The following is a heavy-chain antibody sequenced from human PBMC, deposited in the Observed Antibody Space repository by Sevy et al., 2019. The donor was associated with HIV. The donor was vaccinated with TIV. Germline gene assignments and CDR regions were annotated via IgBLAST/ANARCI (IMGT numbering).Heavy chain of an antibody. V-gene: IGHV1-2*02. J-gene: IGHJ5*02. CDR1: GYTFTGYY. Sequence: ASVKVSCKASGYTFTGYYMHWVRQAPGQGLEWMGWINPNSGGKNYAQKFQGRVTMTRDTSISTAYMELSRLRSDDTAVYYCASSSWYNNWFDPWGQGTLVTVSS. CDR3: ASSSWYNNWFDP. CDR2: INPNSGGK. D-gene: IGHD6-13*01.